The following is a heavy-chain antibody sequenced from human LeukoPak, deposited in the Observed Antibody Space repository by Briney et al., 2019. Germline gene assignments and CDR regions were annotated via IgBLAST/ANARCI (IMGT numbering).Heavy chain of an antibody. CDR2: INGDNGNA. D-gene: IGHD3-10*01. Sequence: GASVKVSCKASGNTLTSYAIHWVRQAPGQRLEWMGWINGDNGNAKYSPEFQGRVTITRDTSASTAYMELSSLRSDDMAVYYCAKTGHYYGSGSRNWFDPWGQGTLVTVSS. J-gene: IGHJ5*02. CDR3: AKTGHYYGSGSRNWFDP. CDR1: GNTLTSYA. V-gene: IGHV1-3*03.